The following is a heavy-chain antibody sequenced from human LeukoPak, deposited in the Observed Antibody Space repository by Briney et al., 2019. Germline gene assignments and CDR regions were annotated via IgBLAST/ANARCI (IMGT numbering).Heavy chain of an antibody. J-gene: IGHJ6*02. CDR3: ARRTPDYKYYYYYGMDV. D-gene: IGHD4-11*01. CDR1: GYTFTGYY. CDR2: INPNSGGT. Sequence: GASVKVSCKASGYTFTGYYMHWVRQAPGQGLEWMGWINPNSGGTNYAQKFQGRVTMTRDTSTSTVYMELSSLRSEDTAVYYCARRTPDYKYYYYYGMDVWGQGTTVTVSS. V-gene: IGHV1-2*02.